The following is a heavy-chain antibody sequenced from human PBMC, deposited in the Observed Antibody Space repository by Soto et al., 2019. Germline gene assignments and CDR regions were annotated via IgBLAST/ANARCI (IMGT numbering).Heavy chain of an antibody. CDR2: ISYSGNT. V-gene: IGHV4-31*03. D-gene: IGHD3-3*01. CDR1: GASISNAAYY. J-gene: IGHJ4*02. Sequence: SETLSLTCTVSGASISNAAYYLSWIRQRPGEGLEWIGFISYSGNTYHSPSLKSRLLLSVDTSKNQFSLELSFVTDADTAVYYCLRGPSPFRSSYKFSYFDSWGQGTLVTVSS. CDR3: LRGPSPFRSSYKFSYFDS.